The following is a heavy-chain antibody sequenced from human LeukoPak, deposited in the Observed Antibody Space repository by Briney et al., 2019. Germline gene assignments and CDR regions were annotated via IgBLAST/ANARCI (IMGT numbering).Heavy chain of an antibody. CDR2: ISSTGGTT. Sequence: GGSLRLSCAASGFTFSDYGMSWVRQAPGKGLEWISSISSTGGTTYYADSVKGRFTISRDNSKNTLFLQVNSLRAEDTAIYYCARGHSIEPYYYYYYMDVWGKGTTVTVSS. CDR3: ARGHSIEPYYYYYYMDV. D-gene: IGHD4-11*01. J-gene: IGHJ6*03. CDR1: GFTFSDYG. V-gene: IGHV3-23*01.